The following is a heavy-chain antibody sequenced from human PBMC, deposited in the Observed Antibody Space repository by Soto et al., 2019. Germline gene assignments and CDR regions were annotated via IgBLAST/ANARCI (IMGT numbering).Heavy chain of an antibody. CDR2: ISAYNGNT. V-gene: IGHV1-18*01. CDR1: GYTFTSYG. J-gene: IGHJ3*02. Sequence: ASVKVSCKASGYTFTSYGISWVRQSPGQGLEWMGWISAYNGNTNYAQKLQGRVTMTTDTSTSTAYMELRSLRSGDTAVYYCARDPPKLRYFDWPYSFDIWGQGTMVTVSS. CDR3: ARDPPKLRYFDWPYSFDI. D-gene: IGHD3-9*01.